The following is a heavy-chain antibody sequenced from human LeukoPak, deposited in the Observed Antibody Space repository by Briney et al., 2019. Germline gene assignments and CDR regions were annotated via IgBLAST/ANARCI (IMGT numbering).Heavy chain of an antibody. CDR3: AKTPMDRYCSSASCYYFDY. J-gene: IGHJ4*02. D-gene: IGHD2-2*01. V-gene: IGHV3-9*01. CDR2: ISWNSGSI. Sequence: GGSLRLSCAASGFTFDDYAVHWVRQAPGKGLEWVSGISWNSGSIGYADSVKGRFTISRDNAKNSLYLQMNSLRAEDTALYYCAKTPMDRYCSSASCYYFDYWGQGTPVTVSS. CDR1: GFTFDDYA.